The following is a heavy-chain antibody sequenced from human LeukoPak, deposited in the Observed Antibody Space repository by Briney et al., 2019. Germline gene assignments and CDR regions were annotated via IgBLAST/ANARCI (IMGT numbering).Heavy chain of an antibody. CDR3: ARRRSYSSSSQYFDY. J-gene: IGHJ4*02. Sequence: SETLSLTCTVSGGSISSYYWSWIRQPPGKGLEWIGYIYYSGSTNYNPSLKSRVTISVDTSKNQFSLKLSSVTAADTAVYYCARRRSYSSSSQYFDYWGQGTLVTVSS. CDR1: GGSISSYY. CDR2: IYYSGST. V-gene: IGHV4-59*08. D-gene: IGHD6-13*01.